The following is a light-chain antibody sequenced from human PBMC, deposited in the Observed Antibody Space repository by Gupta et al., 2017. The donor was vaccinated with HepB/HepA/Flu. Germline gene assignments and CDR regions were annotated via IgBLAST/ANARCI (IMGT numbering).Light chain of an antibody. CDR2: DVS. CDR1: SSDVGGYNY. Sequence: QSALTQPASVSGSPGQSITISCTGTSSDVGGYNYVSWYQQHPGKAPKLMIYDVSNRPSGVSNRFSGSKSGNTASLTISGLQAEDEADYYCSSYTSSIGLVFGGGTKLTVL. J-gene: IGLJ2*01. CDR3: SSYTSSIGLV. V-gene: IGLV2-14*03.